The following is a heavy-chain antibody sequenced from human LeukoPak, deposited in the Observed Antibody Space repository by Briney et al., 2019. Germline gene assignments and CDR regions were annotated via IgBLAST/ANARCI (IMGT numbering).Heavy chain of an antibody. CDR2: VSLRGIT. Sequence: GTLSLTCGVSGGSITTTNRWCGVRQSPGQGLEWIGEVSLRGITQYNPSLSSRVTMSVDTSKNHLSLNLTSMTAADTAVYYCSRENGAFSPFGYWGQGTLVTVLS. CDR3: SRENGAFSPFGY. J-gene: IGHJ4*02. V-gene: IGHV4-4*02. CDR1: GGSITTTNR. D-gene: IGHD2-8*01.